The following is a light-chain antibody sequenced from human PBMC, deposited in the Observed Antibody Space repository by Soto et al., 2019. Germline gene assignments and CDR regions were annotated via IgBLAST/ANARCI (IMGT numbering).Light chain of an antibody. CDR2: DAS. V-gene: IGKV3-11*01. CDR1: QSVSSY. J-gene: IGKJ4*01. Sequence: PGERATLSCRASQSVSSYLAWYQQKPGQAPRLLIHDASNRATGIPARFSGSGSGTDFTLTISSLEPEDFAVYYCQQRSNWPLVTFGGGTKVEIK. CDR3: QQRSNWPLVT.